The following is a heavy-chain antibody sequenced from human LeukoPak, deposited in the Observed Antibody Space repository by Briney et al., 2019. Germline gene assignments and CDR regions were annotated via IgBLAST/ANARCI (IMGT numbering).Heavy chain of an antibody. CDR3: ARDFRGWYQGYNWFDP. CDR1: GFTFSSYG. J-gene: IGHJ5*02. CDR2: IRYDGSNK. Sequence: PGRSLRLSCAASGFTFSSYGMHWVRQAPGKGLEWVSFIRYDGSNKHYADSVKGRFTISRDNSKNTLYLQMNSLRAEDTAVYYCARDFRGWYQGYNWFDPWGQGTLVTVSS. D-gene: IGHD6-19*01. V-gene: IGHV3-33*01.